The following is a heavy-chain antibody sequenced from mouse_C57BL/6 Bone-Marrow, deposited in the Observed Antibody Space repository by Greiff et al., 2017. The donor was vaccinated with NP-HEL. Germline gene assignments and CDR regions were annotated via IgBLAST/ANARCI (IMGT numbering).Heavy chain of an antibody. CDR3: AVDYSNPAWFAY. V-gene: IGHV1-19*01. D-gene: IGHD2-5*01. CDR2: INPYNGGT. Sequence: VQLQQSGPVLVKPGASVKMSCKASGYTFTDYYMNWVKQSHGKSLEWIGVINPYNGGTSYNQKFKGKATLTVDKSSSTAYMELNSLTSEDSAVYYCAVDYSNPAWFAYWGQGTLVTVSA. CDR1: GYTFTDYY. J-gene: IGHJ3*01.